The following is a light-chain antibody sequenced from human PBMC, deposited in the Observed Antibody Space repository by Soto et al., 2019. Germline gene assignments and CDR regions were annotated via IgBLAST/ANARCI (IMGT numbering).Light chain of an antibody. Sequence: EILMTQSPATLSVSPGERANLSCRASQSVSNNLAWYQQKPGQAPRLLIYGASTRATGIPARFSGSGSGTEFTHTISSLQSEDFAVYYCQQYNSWPLTFGGGTKVEIK. CDR2: GAS. CDR3: QQYNSWPLT. CDR1: QSVSNN. J-gene: IGKJ4*01. V-gene: IGKV3-15*01.